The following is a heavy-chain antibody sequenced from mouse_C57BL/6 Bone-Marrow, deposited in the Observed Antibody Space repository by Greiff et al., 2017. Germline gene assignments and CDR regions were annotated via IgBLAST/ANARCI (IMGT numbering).Heavy chain of an antibody. CDR3: AKDYGSNPYYFDY. Sequence: VQLQQSGPGLVQPSQSLSITCTVSGFSLTSYGVHWVRQSPGKGLEWLGVIWRGGSTDYNAAFMSRLSITKDNSKGQVFFKMNSLQADDTAIYYCAKDYGSNPYYFDYWGQGTTLTVSS. CDR2: IWRGGST. D-gene: IGHD1-1*01. V-gene: IGHV2-5*01. J-gene: IGHJ2*01. CDR1: GFSLTSYG.